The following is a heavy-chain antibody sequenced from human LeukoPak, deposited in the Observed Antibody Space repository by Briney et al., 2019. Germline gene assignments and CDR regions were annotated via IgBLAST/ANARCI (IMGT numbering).Heavy chain of an antibody. CDR2: IYPGDSDT. CDR3: ARPITDDLDNSGFYYDS. D-gene: IGHD3-22*01. J-gene: IGHJ4*02. Sequence: GESLKISCKGSGYSFTSYWIGWVRQMPGKGLEWMGIIYPGDSDTRYSPSFQGQVTISADKSISTAYLQWSSLKASDTAMYYCARPITDDLDNSGFYYDSWGQGTLVTVSS. V-gene: IGHV5-51*01. CDR1: GYSFTSYW.